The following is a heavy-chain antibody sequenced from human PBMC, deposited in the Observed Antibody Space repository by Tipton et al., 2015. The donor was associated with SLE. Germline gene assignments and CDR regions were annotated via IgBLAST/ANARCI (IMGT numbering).Heavy chain of an antibody. D-gene: IGHD3-10*01. CDR2: IYYSGST. Sequence: TLSLTCTVSGGSISSYYWSWIRQPPGKGLEWIGYIYYSGSTNYNPSLKSRVTISVDTSKSQFSLKLSSVTAADTAVYYCARAQNYYGSGSYPDYWGQGTLVTVSS. J-gene: IGHJ4*02. CDR3: ARAQNYYGSGSYPDY. CDR1: GGSISSYY. V-gene: IGHV4-59*01.